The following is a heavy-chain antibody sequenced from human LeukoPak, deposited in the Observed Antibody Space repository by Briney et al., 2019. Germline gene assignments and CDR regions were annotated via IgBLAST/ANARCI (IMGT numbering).Heavy chain of an antibody. CDR1: GGSISSFS. V-gene: IGHV4-59*12. CDR3: ASGSPFYGLDF. D-gene: IGHD6-25*01. CDR2: IYYSGST. J-gene: IGHJ6*02. Sequence: SETLSLTCTVSGGSISSFSWSWIRQPPGKGLEWIGYIYYSGSTNYSPSLKSRVTISLDTSKNQFSLKLSSVTAADTAVYYCASGSPFYGLDFWGQGTTVTVSS.